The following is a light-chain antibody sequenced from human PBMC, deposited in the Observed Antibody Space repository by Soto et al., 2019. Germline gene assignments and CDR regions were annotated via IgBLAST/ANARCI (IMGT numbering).Light chain of an antibody. CDR3: VLYMGSGAL. V-gene: IGLV8-61*01. Sequence: QTVVTQAPSFSVSPGGTVTLTCGLSSGSVSTSYYPSWYQQTPGQAPRTLIYSTNTRSSGVPDRFSGSILGNKAALTITGAQADDESDYYCVLYMGSGALFGGGTKLTVL. J-gene: IGLJ2*01. CDR1: SGSVSTSYY. CDR2: STN.